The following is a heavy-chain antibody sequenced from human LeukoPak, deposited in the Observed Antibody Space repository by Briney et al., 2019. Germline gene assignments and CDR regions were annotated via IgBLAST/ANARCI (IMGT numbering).Heavy chain of an antibody. CDR3: ARDRNPGEINIMDV. D-gene: IGHD3-10*01. V-gene: IGHV1-69*06. Sequence: SVKVSCKASGGTFSSYATSWVRQAPGQGLEWMGGIIPIFGTANYAQKFQGRVTIIADKSTSTAYMELSSLRSEDTAVYYCARDRNPGEINIMDVWGKGTTVTVSS. J-gene: IGHJ6*04. CDR2: IIPIFGTA. CDR1: GGTFSSYA.